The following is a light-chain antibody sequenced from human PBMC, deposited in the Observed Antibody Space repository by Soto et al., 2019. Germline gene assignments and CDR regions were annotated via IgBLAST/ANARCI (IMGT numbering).Light chain of an antibody. Sequence: QFALTQPASVYGSPGQSITISCTRTSSDVGGYNYVSWYQQHPGKAPKLMIYEVSNRPSGVSNRFSGSKSGNTASLTISGLQAEDEADYYCSSYTSSSAWVFGGGTKLTVL. CDR1: SSDVGGYNY. CDR3: SSYTSSSAWV. J-gene: IGLJ3*02. V-gene: IGLV2-14*01. CDR2: EVS.